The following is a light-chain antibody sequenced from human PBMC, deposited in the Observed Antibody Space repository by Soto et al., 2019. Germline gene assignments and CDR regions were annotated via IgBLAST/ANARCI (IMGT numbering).Light chain of an antibody. CDR2: DTS. Sequence: LTQPPSASGTPGQRVTVSCSGTYSNIGINDVHWYRQLSGTAPQILIYDTSQRATGVPDRFSGSRSGTSASLVISGLQTEDDADYHCAAWDDSLNGPAFGGGTKVTVL. V-gene: IGLV1-44*01. CDR3: AAWDDSLNGPA. CDR1: YSNIGIND. J-gene: IGLJ2*01.